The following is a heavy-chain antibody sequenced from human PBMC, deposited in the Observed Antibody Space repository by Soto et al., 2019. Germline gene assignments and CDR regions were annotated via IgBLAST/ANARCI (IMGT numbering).Heavy chain of an antibody. V-gene: IGHV4-59*01. CDR2: INYTGSS. CDR3: ARRCAGDCYSSEAFAY. Sequence: QVQLQESGPGLVKPSETLSLTCTVSGGSINKYYWSWIRQFPGEGLEWIGYINYTGSSNYNPSLKSRATISVDTSKNQFSLKLRSVTAADTAVYYCARRCAGDCYSSEAFAYWGQGALVIVSS. D-gene: IGHD2-21*01. CDR1: GGSINKYY. J-gene: IGHJ4*02.